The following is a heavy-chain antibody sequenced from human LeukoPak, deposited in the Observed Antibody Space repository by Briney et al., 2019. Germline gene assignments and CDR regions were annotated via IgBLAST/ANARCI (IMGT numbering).Heavy chain of an antibody. V-gene: IGHV6-1*01. CDR1: GDSVSSNSAA. Sequence: SQTLSLTCAISGDSVSSNSAAWNWIRQSPSRGLEWQGRTYYRSKCYSDYAASVRSRITINPDTSKNQFSLQLNSVTPEDTAVYYCANYGDPPYNWFDPWARESWSPSPQ. CDR3: ANYGDPPYNWFDP. J-gene: IGHJ5*02. CDR2: TYYRSKCYS. D-gene: IGHD4/OR15-4a*01.